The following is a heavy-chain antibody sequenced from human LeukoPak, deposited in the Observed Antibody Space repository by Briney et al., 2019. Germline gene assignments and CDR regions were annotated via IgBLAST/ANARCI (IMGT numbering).Heavy chain of an antibody. CDR2: ISGSGGST. J-gene: IGHJ3*02. CDR3: AKVDDYDILTGYEDI. V-gene: IGHV3-23*01. CDR1: GFTFSSYA. D-gene: IGHD3-9*01. Sequence: PGGSLRLSCAASGFTFSSYAMSWVRQAPGKGLEWVSAISGSGGSTYYADSVKGRFTISRDNSKNTLCLQMNSLRAEDTAVYYCAKVDDYDILTGYEDIWGQGTMVTVSS.